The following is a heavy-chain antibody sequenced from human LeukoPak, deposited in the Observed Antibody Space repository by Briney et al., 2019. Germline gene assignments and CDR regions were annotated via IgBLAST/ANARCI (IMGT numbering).Heavy chain of an antibody. J-gene: IGHJ6*03. Sequence: GGSLRLSCAASGFTFSSYAMSWVRQAPGKGLEWVSAISGSGDNTYYADSVKGRFTISRDNSKNTLYLQMNSLRAEDTAVYYCAKMVLLIYYYMDVWRKGTTVTVSS. D-gene: IGHD3-10*01. CDR2: ISGSGDNT. V-gene: IGHV3-23*01. CDR3: AKMVLLIYYYMDV. CDR1: GFTFSSYA.